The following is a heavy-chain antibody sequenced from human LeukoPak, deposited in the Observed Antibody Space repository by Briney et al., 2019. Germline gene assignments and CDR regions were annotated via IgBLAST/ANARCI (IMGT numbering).Heavy chain of an antibody. D-gene: IGHD6-19*01. CDR2: IYGGGST. V-gene: IGHV3-66*01. CDR1: GSTVSSNY. Sequence: GSLRLSCAASGSTVSSNYMSWVRQAPGKGLEWVSVIYGGGSTYYADSVKGRFTISRDNSKNTLYLQMNSLRAEDTAVYYCARVGYSSGWYSNAFDIWGQGTMVTVSS. CDR3: ARVGYSSGWYSNAFDI. J-gene: IGHJ3*02.